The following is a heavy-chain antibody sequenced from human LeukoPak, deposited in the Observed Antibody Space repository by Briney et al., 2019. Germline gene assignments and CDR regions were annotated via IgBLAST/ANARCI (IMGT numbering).Heavy chain of an antibody. D-gene: IGHD2/OR15-2a*01. CDR1: GGSISTYY. Sequence: SETLSLTCTVSGGSISTYYWSWIRQPPGKGLECLGFIFHTGTTNYNPSLKSRVTISVDTSKNQFSLKLSSVTAADTAIYYCARTYCNTNACPFDRWGQGTLVTVSS. V-gene: IGHV4-59*08. CDR3: ARTYCNTNACPFDR. J-gene: IGHJ4*02. CDR2: IFHTGTT.